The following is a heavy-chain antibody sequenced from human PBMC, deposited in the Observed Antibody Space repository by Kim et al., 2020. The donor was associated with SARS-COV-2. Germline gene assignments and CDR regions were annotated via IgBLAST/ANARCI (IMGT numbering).Heavy chain of an antibody. CDR2: ISGSGGST. CDR3: AKEFGGDFWSANGKAFDI. Sequence: GGSLRLSCAASGFTFSSYAMSWVRQAPGKGLEWVSAISGSGGSTYYADSVKGRFTISRDNSKNTLYLQMNSLRAEDTAVYYCAKEFGGDFWSANGKAFDIWGQGTMVTVSS. V-gene: IGHV3-23*01. CDR1: GFTFSSYA. D-gene: IGHD3-3*01. J-gene: IGHJ3*02.